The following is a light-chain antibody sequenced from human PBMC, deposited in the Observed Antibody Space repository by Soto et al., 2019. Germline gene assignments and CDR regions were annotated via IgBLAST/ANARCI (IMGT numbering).Light chain of an antibody. CDR3: SSYTTSGTYV. J-gene: IGLJ1*01. Sequence: QSALTQPASLSESPGQSITISCTGTGSYVGGYNYVSWYQQHPGKAPKLMIIDVSNRPSGVSNRFSGSKSGNTASLTISWLQAEDEADYYCSSYTTSGTYVFGTGTKVTVL. CDR2: DVS. V-gene: IGLV2-14*01. CDR1: GSYVGGYNY.